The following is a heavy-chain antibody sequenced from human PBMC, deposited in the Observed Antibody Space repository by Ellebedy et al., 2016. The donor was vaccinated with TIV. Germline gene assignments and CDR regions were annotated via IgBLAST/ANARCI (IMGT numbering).Heavy chain of an antibody. D-gene: IGHD1-1*01. J-gene: IGHJ5*02. CDR2: IISILGIA. V-gene: IGHV1-69*02. CDR3: AAGNDGGWFDP. CDR1: GGTFSSYP. Sequence: ASVKVSCKASGGTFSSYPISWVRQAPGQGLEWMGRIISILGIANYAQKFQGRVTITADKSTSTAYMELSSLRSEDTAVYYCAAGNDGGWFDPWGQGTLVTVSS.